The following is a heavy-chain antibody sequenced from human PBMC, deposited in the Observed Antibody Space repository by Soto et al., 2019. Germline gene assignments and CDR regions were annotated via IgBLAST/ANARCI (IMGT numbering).Heavy chain of an antibody. CDR2: ISWNSGSI. CDR1: GFTFDDYA. J-gene: IGHJ6*02. CDR3: AKNKEAGLSYYYGMDV. Sequence: GGSLRLSCAASGFTFDDYAMHWVRQAPGKGLEWVSGISWNSGSIGYADSVKGRFTISRDNAKNSLYLQMNSLRAEDTALYYCAKNKEAGLSYYYGMDVWGQGTTVTVSS. V-gene: IGHV3-9*01.